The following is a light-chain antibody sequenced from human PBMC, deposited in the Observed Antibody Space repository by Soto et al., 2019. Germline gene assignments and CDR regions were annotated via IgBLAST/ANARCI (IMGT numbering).Light chain of an antibody. V-gene: IGLV1-44*01. J-gene: IGLJ1*01. CDR1: NSNIGSNT. CDR3: QSFDTSLGGYV. CDR2: GDN. Sequence: QLVLTQPPSASGTPGQRVTISCSGSNSNIGSNTVNWYQQLPGTAPKLLIYGDNNRPSGVPARFSVSKSGTSVSLAISGLQADDEADYYCQSFDTSLGGYVFGTGTKLTVL.